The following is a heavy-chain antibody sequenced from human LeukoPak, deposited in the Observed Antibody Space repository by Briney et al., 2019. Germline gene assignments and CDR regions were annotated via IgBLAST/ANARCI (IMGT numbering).Heavy chain of an antibody. J-gene: IGHJ5*02. D-gene: IGHD2-2*01. CDR2: IYYSGST. CDR3: ARVSKDIVVPSWFDP. CDR1: GGSISSSSYY. Sequence: PSETLSLTCTVSGGSISSSSYYWGWIRQPPGKGLEWIGSIYYSGSTYYNPSPKSRVTISVDTSKNQFSLKLSSVTAADTAVYYCARVSKDIVVPSWFDPWGQGTLVTVSS. V-gene: IGHV4-39*07.